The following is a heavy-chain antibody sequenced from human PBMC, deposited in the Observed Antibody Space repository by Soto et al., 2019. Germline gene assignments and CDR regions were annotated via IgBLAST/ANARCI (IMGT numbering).Heavy chain of an antibody. Sequence: PGGSLRLSCAASGFTFSSYAMCWVRQAPGKGLEWVSAISGNGGSTYYADSVKGRFTISRDNSKNALYLQMNSLRAEDTAVYYCAKPPPPPYSDYPSWFDPWGQGTLVTVSS. J-gene: IGHJ5*02. CDR1: GFTFSSYA. CDR3: AKPPPPPYSDYPSWFDP. CDR2: ISGNGGST. D-gene: IGHD4-17*01. V-gene: IGHV3-23*01.